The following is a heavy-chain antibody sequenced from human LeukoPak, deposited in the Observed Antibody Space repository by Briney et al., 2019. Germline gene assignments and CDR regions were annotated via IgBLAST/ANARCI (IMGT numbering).Heavy chain of an antibody. CDR3: ARDPVVVVPAARVGYYYGMDV. J-gene: IGHJ6*04. CDR2: IYCCGST. Sequence: SETLSLTCTVSGGSVSSGSYYWSWIRQPPGNGLEWIGYIYCCGSTNYNPSLKSRVTISVDTSKNQFSLQLSSVTAADTAVYYCARDPVVVVPAARVGYYYGMDVWGKGTTVTVSS. V-gene: IGHV4-61*01. D-gene: IGHD2-2*01. CDR1: GGSVSSGSYY.